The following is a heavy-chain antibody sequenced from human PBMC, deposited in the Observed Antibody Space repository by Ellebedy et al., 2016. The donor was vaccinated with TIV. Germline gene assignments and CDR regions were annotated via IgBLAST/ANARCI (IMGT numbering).Heavy chain of an antibody. CDR3: AREGLYCSDPNCNFDS. D-gene: IGHD2-15*01. V-gene: IGHV7-4-1*02. Sequence: ASVKVSCKTSGYTFTRYALNWVRQAPGQGLEWMGWINTDNGTPTYAQGFTGRFVFSLETSVSTAFLQISSLEAADTAVYYCAREGLYCSDPNCNFDSWGQGTLVTVSS. CDR1: GYTFTRYA. CDR2: INTDNGTP. J-gene: IGHJ4*02.